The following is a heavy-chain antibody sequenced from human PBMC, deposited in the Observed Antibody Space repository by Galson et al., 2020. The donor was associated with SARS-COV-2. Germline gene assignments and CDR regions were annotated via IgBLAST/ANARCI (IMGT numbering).Heavy chain of an antibody. CDR2: ILGVVRTP. V-gene: IGHV1-69*06. D-gene: IGHD3-3*01. J-gene: IGHJ4*02. CDR1: GYSFHSYG. Sequence: SVKVSCKASGYSFHSYGITWVRQAPGQGLEWIGGILGVVRTPTYAQKFQGRVTISAERSTNLAYMELTSLTVEDTAVYFCAREWRSDMSLAWYFDYWGQGTLVAVSS. CDR3: AREWRSDMSLAWYFDY.